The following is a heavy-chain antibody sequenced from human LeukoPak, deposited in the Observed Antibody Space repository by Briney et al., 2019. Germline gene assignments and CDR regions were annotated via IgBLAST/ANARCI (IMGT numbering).Heavy chain of an antibody. V-gene: IGHV3-23*01. Sequence: PGGSLRLSCAPSGFTFSSYAMSSVRQAPGKGLGWVSAISGSGGSTYYADSVKCRFTISRDNSKNTLYLQMNSLRAEDTAVYYCAKWDLGYCSSTSCSTFDDWGQGTLVT. J-gene: IGHJ4*02. CDR1: GFTFSSYA. D-gene: IGHD2-2*02. CDR3: AKWDLGYCSSTSCSTFDD. CDR2: ISGSGGST.